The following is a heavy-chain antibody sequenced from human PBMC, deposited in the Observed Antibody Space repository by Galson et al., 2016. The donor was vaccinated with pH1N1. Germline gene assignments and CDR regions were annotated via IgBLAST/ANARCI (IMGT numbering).Heavy chain of an antibody. Sequence: SGFTFSGSAMHWVRQASGKGLEWVGRIRSKADSYATAYAASMKGRFTTSRDDSKNTTSLQMNSLNTEDTAVYYCTRSRGYGFDYWGQGTLVTVSS. CDR1: GFTFSGSA. J-gene: IGHJ4*02. CDR2: IRSKADSYAT. V-gene: IGHV3-73*01. D-gene: IGHD5-12*01. CDR3: TRSRGYGFDY.